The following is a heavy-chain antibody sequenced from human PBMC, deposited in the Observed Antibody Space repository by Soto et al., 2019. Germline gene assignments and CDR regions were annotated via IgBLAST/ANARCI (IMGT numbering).Heavy chain of an antibody. J-gene: IGHJ4*02. CDR2: ISYSGST. CDR1: GGSMSSYY. Sequence: PSETLSLTCTVSGGSMSSYYWTWLRQSPGRGLEWIGYISYSGSTYYNPSLKSRVTISADTSNNQFSLRMNSMIAADTAVYYCARADPDASVGYWGQGTLVTVSS. D-gene: IGHD2-15*01. V-gene: IGHV4-59*01. CDR3: ARADPDASVGY.